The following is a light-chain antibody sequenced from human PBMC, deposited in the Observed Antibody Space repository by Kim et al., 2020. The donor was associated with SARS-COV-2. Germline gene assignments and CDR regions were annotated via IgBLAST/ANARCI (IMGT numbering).Light chain of an antibody. CDR1: QGISSA. Sequence: AAVGDRVTITCRASQGISSALAWYQQKPGKAPKLLIYDASSLESGVPSRFSGSGSGTDFTLTISSLQPEDFATYYCQQFNSYPVTFGQGTRLEIK. CDR2: DAS. V-gene: IGKV1-13*02. J-gene: IGKJ5*01. CDR3: QQFNSYPVT.